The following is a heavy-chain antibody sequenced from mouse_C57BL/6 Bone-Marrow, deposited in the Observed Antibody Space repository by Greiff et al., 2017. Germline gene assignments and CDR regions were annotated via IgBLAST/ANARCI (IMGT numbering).Heavy chain of an antibody. CDR3: ARKPAYYSNFWFAY. J-gene: IGHJ3*01. D-gene: IGHD2-5*01. CDR2: INPSNGGT. V-gene: IGHV1-53*01. CDR1: GYTFTSYW. Sequence: QVQLQQPGTELVKPGASVKLSCKASGYTFTSYWMHWVKQRPGQGLEWIGNINPSNGGTNYNEKFKSKATLTVDKSSSPAYMQLSSLTSEDSAVYYCARKPAYYSNFWFAYWGQGTLVTVSA.